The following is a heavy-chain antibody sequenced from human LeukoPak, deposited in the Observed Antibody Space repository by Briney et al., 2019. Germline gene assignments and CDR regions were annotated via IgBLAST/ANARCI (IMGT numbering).Heavy chain of an antibody. V-gene: IGHV3-7*01. CDR1: GFTFSSYW. Sequence: GGSLRLSCAASGFTFSSYWMSWVRQAPGKGLEWVANIKQDGSEKYYADSVQGRFTISRDNSKNTLYLQMNNLRAEDTAVYYCARDRSFPAYYFDYWGQGALVTVSS. CDR2: IKQDGSEK. J-gene: IGHJ4*02. CDR3: ARDRSFPAYYFDY.